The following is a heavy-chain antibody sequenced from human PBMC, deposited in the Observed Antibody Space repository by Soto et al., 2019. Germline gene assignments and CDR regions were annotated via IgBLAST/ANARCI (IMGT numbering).Heavy chain of an antibody. CDR3: ARIPKFPIMITFGGPDWYFDL. CDR2: IYYSGST. J-gene: IGHJ2*01. V-gene: IGHV4-30-4*01. Sequence: PSETVSLTCTVSGGSISSGDYYWSWIRQPPGKGLEGIGYIYYSGSTYYNPSLKSRVTISVDTSKNQFSLKLSSVTAADTAVYYCARIPKFPIMITFGGPDWYFDLWGRGTLVTVSS. D-gene: IGHD3-16*01. CDR1: GGSISSGDYY.